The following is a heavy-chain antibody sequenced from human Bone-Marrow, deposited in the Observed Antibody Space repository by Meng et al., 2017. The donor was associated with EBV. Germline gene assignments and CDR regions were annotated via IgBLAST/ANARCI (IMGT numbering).Heavy chain of an antibody. Sequence: VQWGQAGAEGKKLGASVKAPCKASGSTFTSYGISWVRQAPGQGLEWMGWISAYNGNTNYAQKLQGRVTMTTDTSTSTAYMELRSLRSEDTAVYYCARGRLEARGYFDPWGQGTLVTVSS. V-gene: IGHV1-18*01. D-gene: IGHD3-3*01. CDR2: ISAYNGNT. CDR3: ARGRLEARGYFDP. J-gene: IGHJ5*02. CDR1: GSTFTSYG.